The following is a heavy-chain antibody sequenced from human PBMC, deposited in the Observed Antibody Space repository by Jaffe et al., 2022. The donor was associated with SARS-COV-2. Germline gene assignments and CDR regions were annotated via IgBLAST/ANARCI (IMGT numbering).Heavy chain of an antibody. V-gene: IGHV3-7*01. CDR2: IKQDGSET. CDR1: GFTFSDYW. D-gene: IGHD2-8*02. Sequence: EVQLVESGGGLVQPGGSLRLSCAASGFTFSDYWMSWVRQVPGKGLEWVAKIKQDGSETYYVDSVKGRFTISRDNAKNSLYLQMNNLRAEDTALYYCARNHYTTWSFFNFWGQGALVTVSS. CDR3: ARNHYTTWSFFNF. J-gene: IGHJ4*02.